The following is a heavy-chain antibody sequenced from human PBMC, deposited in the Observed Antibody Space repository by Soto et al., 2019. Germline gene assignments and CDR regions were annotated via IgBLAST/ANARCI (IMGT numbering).Heavy chain of an antibody. CDR1: GYTFTGYY. CDR3: ARDRTTDYYYYGMDV. V-gene: IGHV1-2*02. Sequence: ASVKVSCKASGYTFTGYYMHWVRQAPGQGLEWMGWINPNSGGTNYAQKFQGRVTMTRDTSISTAYMELSRLRSDDTAVYYCARDRTTDYYYYGMDVWGQGTTVTV. D-gene: IGHD2-2*01. CDR2: INPNSGGT. J-gene: IGHJ6*02.